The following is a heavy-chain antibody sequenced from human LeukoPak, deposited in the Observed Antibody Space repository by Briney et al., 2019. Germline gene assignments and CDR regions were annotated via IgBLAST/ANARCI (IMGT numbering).Heavy chain of an antibody. D-gene: IGHD3-3*01. CDR1: GGSFSGYY. Sequence: ETLSLTCAVYGGSFSGYYWSWIHQPPGKGLEWIGEINHSGSTNYNPSLKSRVTISVDTSKNQFSLKLSSVTAADTAVYYCARVTQPYYDFWSGRYNWFDPWGQGTLVTVSS. CDR3: ARVTQPYYDFWSGRYNWFDP. J-gene: IGHJ5*02. V-gene: IGHV4-34*01. CDR2: INHSGST.